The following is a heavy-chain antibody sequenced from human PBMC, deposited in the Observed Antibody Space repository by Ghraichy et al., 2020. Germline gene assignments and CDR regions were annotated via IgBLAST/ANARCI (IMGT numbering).Heavy chain of an antibody. J-gene: IGHJ4*02. D-gene: IGHD3-22*01. CDR2: MSKSGSDT. Sequence: GESLNISCAASGFTFSDYYMGWIRQAPGKGPEWVSYMSKSGSDTYYADSLKGRFTISRDNTKNSLYLQMNSLRVEDTAVYYCGRGGMDSGGLYIDFDHWGQGTQVTVSS. CDR1: GFTFSDYY. CDR3: GRGGMDSGGLYIDFDH. V-gene: IGHV3-11*01.